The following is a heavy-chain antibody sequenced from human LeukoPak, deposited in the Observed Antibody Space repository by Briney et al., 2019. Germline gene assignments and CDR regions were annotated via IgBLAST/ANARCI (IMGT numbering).Heavy chain of an antibody. CDR3: ARYGHSPYFDN. J-gene: IGHJ4*02. D-gene: IGHD4-17*01. V-gene: IGHV1-46*01. CDR1: GATLSRYA. CDR2: INPSGEST. Sequence: ASVKVSCKASGATLSRYAITWVRQSPGQGLEWIGIINPSGESTSNAQNFQGRGTMTRDMSTSTVYLELSSLRSEDTAVYYCARYGHSPYFDNWGQGTLVTVSS.